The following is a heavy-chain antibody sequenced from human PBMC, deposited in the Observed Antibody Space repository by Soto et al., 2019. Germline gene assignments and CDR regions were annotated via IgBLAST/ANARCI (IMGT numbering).Heavy chain of an antibody. CDR1: GGTFSSYA. Sequence: QVQLVQSGAEVKKPGSSVKVSCKGSGGTFSSYAISWVRQAPGQGLEWMGGIIPILGTADYAQKFQGRVTITADESTRTAYMELSSLRSEDTAVYYCASDGITGTWVYYYGMDVWGQGTTVTVSS. V-gene: IGHV1-69*11. CDR3: ASDGITGTWVYYYGMDV. J-gene: IGHJ6*02. CDR2: IIPILGTA. D-gene: IGHD1-7*01.